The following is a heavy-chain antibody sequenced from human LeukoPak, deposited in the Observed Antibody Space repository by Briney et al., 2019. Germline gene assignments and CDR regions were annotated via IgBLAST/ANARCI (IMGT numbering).Heavy chain of an antibody. CDR2: ISYDGSNK. V-gene: IGHV3-30*03. D-gene: IGHD6-19*01. CDR3: VPIAVAGFFDY. CDR1: GFTFSNYG. Sequence: PGGSLRLSCAASGFTFSNYGMHWVRQAPGKGLEWVAIISYDGSNKYYADSVKGRFTISRDNSKDTLNLQMSSLRAEDTAVYYCVPIAVAGFFDYWGQGTLVTVSS. J-gene: IGHJ4*02.